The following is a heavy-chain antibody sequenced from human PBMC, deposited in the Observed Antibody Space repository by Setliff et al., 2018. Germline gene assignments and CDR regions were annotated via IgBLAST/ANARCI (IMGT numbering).Heavy chain of an antibody. Sequence: ASVKVSCKTSGYAFITYGMSWVRQAPGQGLEWMGWMSPVYGIANYARKFQGRVTLTADTSTTTAYLELTSLRYDDTAVYYCGRGTGPSGGVAIAFELWGQGSMVTVSS. CDR1: GYAFITYG. CDR2: MSPVYGIA. V-gene: IGHV1-18*01. CDR3: GRGTGPSGGVAIAFEL. D-gene: IGHD3-3*01. J-gene: IGHJ6*01.